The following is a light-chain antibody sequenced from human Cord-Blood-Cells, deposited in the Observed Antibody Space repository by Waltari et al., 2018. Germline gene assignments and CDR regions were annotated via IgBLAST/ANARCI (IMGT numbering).Light chain of an antibody. CDR3: CSYAGSSDV. J-gene: IGLJ3*02. Sequence: QSALTQPASVSGSPGQSITISCTGTSSDVGSYNLVSWYQQHPGKAPKLMIYEGSKRPSGVSNRFSGSKSGNTASLTISGLQAEDEADYYCCSYAGSSDVFCGGTKLTVL. CDR2: EGS. V-gene: IGLV2-23*01. CDR1: SSDVGSYNL.